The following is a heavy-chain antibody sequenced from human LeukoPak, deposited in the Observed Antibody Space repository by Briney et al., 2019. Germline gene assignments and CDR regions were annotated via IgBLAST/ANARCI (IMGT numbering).Heavy chain of an antibody. D-gene: IGHD3-10*01. V-gene: IGHV3-30*02. CDR1: GFTFSSYG. CDR2: IRYDGSNK. CDR3: AKDSAAPISITMVRGRWYFDY. Sequence: GGSLRLSCAASGFTFSSYGMHWVRQAPGKGLEWVAFIRYDGSNKYYADSVKGRFTISRDNSKNTLYLQIHSLRAEDTAVYYCAKDSAAPISITMVRGRWYFDYWGQGTLVTVSS. J-gene: IGHJ4*02.